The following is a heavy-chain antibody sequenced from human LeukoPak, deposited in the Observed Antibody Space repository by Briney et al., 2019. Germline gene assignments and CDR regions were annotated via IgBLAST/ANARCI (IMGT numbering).Heavy chain of an antibody. CDR1: GNTFTNFD. CDR2: MNPNTGNT. J-gene: IGHJ4*02. CDR3: TRGRRGYSYGFDY. V-gene: IGHV1-8*01. D-gene: IGHD5-18*01. Sequence: ASVKVSCKASGNTFTNFDINWVRQATGQGLEWMGWMNPNTGNTVYAHKSQGRVTMTRNTSITTAYMELSSLRSEDTAVFYCTRGRRGYSYGFDYWGQGTLVTVSS.